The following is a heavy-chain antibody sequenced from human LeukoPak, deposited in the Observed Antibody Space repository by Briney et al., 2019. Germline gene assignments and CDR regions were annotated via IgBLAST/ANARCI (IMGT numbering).Heavy chain of an antibody. CDR1: GGPFSGYF. CDR2: INDSGRP. D-gene: IGHD6-13*01. V-gene: IGHV4-34*01. Sequence: PSETLSLTCAVYGGPFSGYFWSWIRQPPGKGLEWVGEINDSGRPNYNLSLKSRVTISVYTSKNQFSLKLTSVTAADTALYFCARGTGVGATGTGYFDYWGQGTLVTVSS. CDR3: ARGTGVGATGTGYFDY. J-gene: IGHJ4*02.